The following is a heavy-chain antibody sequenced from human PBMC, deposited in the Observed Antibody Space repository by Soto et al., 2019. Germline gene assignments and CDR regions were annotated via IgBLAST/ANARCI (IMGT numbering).Heavy chain of an antibody. CDR2: ISGSGGST. D-gene: IGHD5-18*01. CDR1: GFTFSSYA. Sequence: PGGSLRLSCAASGFTFSSYAMSWVRQAPGKGLEWVSAISGSGGSTYYADSVKGRFTISRDNSKNTLYLQMNSLRAEDTAVYYCARDLEYSYGYTHYYYYGMDVWGQGTTVTVSS. V-gene: IGHV3-23*01. J-gene: IGHJ6*02. CDR3: ARDLEYSYGYTHYYYYGMDV.